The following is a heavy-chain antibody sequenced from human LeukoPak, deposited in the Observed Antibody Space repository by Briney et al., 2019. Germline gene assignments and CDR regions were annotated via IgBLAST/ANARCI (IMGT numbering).Heavy chain of an antibody. CDR3: ARVGASNFDY. D-gene: IGHD1-26*01. Sequence: GGSLRLSCAASGFTFSSYSMNWVRQAPGKGLEWVSSISRSSSYIYYADSVKGRFTISRDNAKNSLYLQMTSLRPEDTAVYYCARVGASNFDYWGQGTLVTVSS. V-gene: IGHV3-21*01. CDR1: GFTFSSYS. CDR2: ISRSSSYI. J-gene: IGHJ4*02.